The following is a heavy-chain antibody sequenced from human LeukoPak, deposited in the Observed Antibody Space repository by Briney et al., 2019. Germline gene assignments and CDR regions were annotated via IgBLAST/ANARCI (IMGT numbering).Heavy chain of an antibody. Sequence: SETLSLTCSVSGGSISSYYWSWIRQPAGKGLEWIGRIYTSGSTNYNPSLKSRVTMSLDTSKNQFSLKMSPVTAADTAVYYCARAKWFGNSSWGWFDPWGQGTLVTVSS. V-gene: IGHV4-4*07. CDR3: ARAKWFGNSSWGWFDP. J-gene: IGHJ5*02. D-gene: IGHD3-10*01. CDR2: IYTSGST. CDR1: GGSISSYY.